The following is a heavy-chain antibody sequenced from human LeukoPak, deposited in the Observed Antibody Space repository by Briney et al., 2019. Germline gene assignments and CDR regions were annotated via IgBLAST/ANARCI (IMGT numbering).Heavy chain of an antibody. J-gene: IGHJ4*02. D-gene: IGHD6-6*01. CDR1: GFTFSNYW. Sequence: GGSLRLSCAASGFTFSNYWMTWVRQAPGKGLEWVANIKEDGSEKYYVDSVKGRFTISRDNAKNSLYLQMNNLRAEDTAVYYCARGAFDYISSSGEWMGDYWGQGTLVTVSS. CDR2: IKEDGSEK. V-gene: IGHV3-7*01. CDR3: ARGAFDYISSSGEWMGDY.